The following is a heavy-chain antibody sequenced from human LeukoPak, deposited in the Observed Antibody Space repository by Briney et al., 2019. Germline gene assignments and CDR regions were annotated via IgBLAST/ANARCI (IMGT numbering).Heavy chain of an antibody. Sequence: SETLSLTCTVSGGSINSYYWSWIRQSPGKGLEWIGYIYYSGSTNYNPSLKSRVTLSVDTSKNEFSLKLSSVTAADTAVYYCARGKYYFDYWGQGTLVTVSS. V-gene: IGHV4-59*01. CDR2: IYYSGST. CDR1: GGSINSYY. CDR3: ARGKYYFDY. J-gene: IGHJ4*02.